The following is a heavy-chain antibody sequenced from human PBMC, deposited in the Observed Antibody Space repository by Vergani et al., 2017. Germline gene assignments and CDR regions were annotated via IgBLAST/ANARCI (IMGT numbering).Heavy chain of an antibody. CDR2: IYYSGST. Sequence: QVQLQESGPGLVKPSQTLSLTCTVSGGSISSGSYYWGWIRQPPGKGLEWIGSIYYSGSTYYNPSLKSRVTISVDTSKNQFSLKLSSVTAADTAVYYCARQAGAARRTPYYFDYWGQGTLVTVSS. CDR1: GGSISSGSYY. CDR3: ARQAGAARRTPYYFDY. D-gene: IGHD6-19*01. V-gene: IGHV4-39*01. J-gene: IGHJ4*02.